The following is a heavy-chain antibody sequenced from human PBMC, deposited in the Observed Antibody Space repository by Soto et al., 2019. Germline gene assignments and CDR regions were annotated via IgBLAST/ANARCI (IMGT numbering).Heavy chain of an antibody. Sequence: SETLSLTCAVYGGSFSGYYWSWIRQPPGKGLEWIGEINHSGSTNYNPSLKSRVTISVDTSKNQFSLKLSSVTAADTAVYYCARGRYCSGGSCNFDYWGQGTLVTVS. CDR3: ARGRYCSGGSCNFDY. J-gene: IGHJ4*02. CDR2: INHSGST. V-gene: IGHV4-34*01. D-gene: IGHD2-15*01. CDR1: GGSFSGYY.